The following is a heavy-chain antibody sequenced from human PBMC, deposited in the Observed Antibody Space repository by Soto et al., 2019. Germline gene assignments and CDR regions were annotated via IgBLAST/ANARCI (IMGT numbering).Heavy chain of an antibody. J-gene: IGHJ4*02. CDR3: ARVGGVVAPPGADY. D-gene: IGHD2-15*01. CDR2: VIPILSQA. Sequence: QVQLVQSGAEIKKPGSSVKVSCKDSGGIFSRYAISWLRQAPGQGLEWLGAVIPILSQAYYAKNLQDRVTITADEATRTTYMELSSLRSDDTAVYFCARVGGVVAPPGADYWGQGTLVTVSS. CDR1: GGIFSRYA. V-gene: IGHV1-69*01.